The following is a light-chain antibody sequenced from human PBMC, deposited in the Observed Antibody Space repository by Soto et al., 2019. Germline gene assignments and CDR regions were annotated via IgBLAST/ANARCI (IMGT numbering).Light chain of an antibody. CDR3: QQYNNWPQT. CDR2: GAS. CDR1: QSVSSN. J-gene: IGKJ1*01. V-gene: IGKV3-15*01. Sequence: EIVMTQSPATLSVSPGERTTLSCRASQSVSSNLAWYQQKPGRAPRLLIYGASTSATGVPARFSGSGSGTEFTLTISSLPYEDFAVDYGQQYNNWPQTFSQGNKVESK.